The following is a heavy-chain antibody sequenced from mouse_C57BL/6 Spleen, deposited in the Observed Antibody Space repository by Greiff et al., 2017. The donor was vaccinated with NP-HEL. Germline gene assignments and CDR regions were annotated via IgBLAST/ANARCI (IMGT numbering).Heavy chain of an antibody. D-gene: IGHD1-1*01. Sequence: QVQLQQPGAELVMPGASVKLSCKASGYTFTSYWMPWVKPRPGQGLEWIGEIDPSDSYTNYPQKFTGQSPFTVDKSSSNAYLQLSSLTNEDSAVYYCARSLDVSSRACFAYWGHGTLVTVAA. CDR3: ARSLDVSSRACFAY. CDR1: GYTFTSYW. J-gene: IGHJ3*01. V-gene: IGHV1-69*01. CDR2: IDPSDSYT.